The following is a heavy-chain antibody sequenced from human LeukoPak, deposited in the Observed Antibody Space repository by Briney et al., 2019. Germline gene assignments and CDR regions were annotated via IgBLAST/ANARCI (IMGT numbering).Heavy chain of an antibody. D-gene: IGHD2-2*01. CDR2: IYYSGST. Sequence: EASETLSLTCTVSGGSISSYYWSWIRQPPGKGLEWIGYIYYSGSTNYNPSLKSRVTISVDTSKNQFSLKLSSVTAADTAVYYCARVGIVVVPAAKTIARRWFDPWGQGTLVTVSS. CDR1: GGSISSYY. V-gene: IGHV4-59*12. J-gene: IGHJ5*02. CDR3: ARVGIVVVPAAKTIARRWFDP.